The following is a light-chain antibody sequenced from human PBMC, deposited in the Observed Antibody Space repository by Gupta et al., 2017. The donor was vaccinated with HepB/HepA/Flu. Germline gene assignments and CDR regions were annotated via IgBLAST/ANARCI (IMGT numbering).Light chain of an antibody. Sequence: DIQMTQSPSSVSASVGDRVTISCRASQAISTWLFWYQQKPGKAPKLLIYTASTLQSGVPSRFSGSGSGTDFTLTISSLQPEEFATYYCQQANLFPLTFGGGTKVEIK. CDR2: TAS. V-gene: IGKV1-12*01. CDR3: QQANLFPLT. CDR1: QAISTW. J-gene: IGKJ4*01.